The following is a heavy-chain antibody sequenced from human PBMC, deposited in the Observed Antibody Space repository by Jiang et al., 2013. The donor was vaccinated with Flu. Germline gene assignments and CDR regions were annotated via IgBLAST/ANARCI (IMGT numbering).Heavy chain of an antibody. CDR1: GFSLNTDGVG. CDR3: AHRPPDYDYSGYGSGRGDGWFDP. D-gene: IGHD3-10*01. V-gene: IGHV2-5*01. J-gene: IGHJ5*02. CDR2: IYWNDNK. Sequence: KPTQTLTLTCNFSGFSLNTDGVGVAWIRQPPGKALEWLALIYWNDNKVYSTSLKSRLTITKDTSKNQVVLKMTNMEPVDTATYYCAHRPPDYDYSGYGSGRGDGWFDPWGQGTLVTVSS.